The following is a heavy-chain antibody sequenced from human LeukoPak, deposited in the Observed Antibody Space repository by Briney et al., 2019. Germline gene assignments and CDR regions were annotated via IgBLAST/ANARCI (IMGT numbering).Heavy chain of an antibody. V-gene: IGHV3-7*01. CDR3: ARAKYSSTSFDY. CDR2: IKQDGSEK. J-gene: IGHJ4*02. D-gene: IGHD6-13*01. Sequence: PTGGSLRLSCAASGFMLSSYWMSWVRQAPGKGLEWVANIKQDGSEKYYVDSVKGRFTISRDNAKNSLYLQMNSLRAEDTAVYYCARAKYSSTSFDYWGQGTLVTVSS. CDR1: GFMLSSYW.